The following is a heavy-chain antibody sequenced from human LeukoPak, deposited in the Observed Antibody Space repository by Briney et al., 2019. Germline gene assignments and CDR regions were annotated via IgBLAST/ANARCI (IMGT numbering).Heavy chain of an antibody. J-gene: IGHJ6*02. V-gene: IGHV3-11*01. CDR3: ARGRAYDFWSGYSYYYYGMDV. Sequence: GGSLRLSCAASGFTFSDYYMSWIRQAPGKGLEWVSYISSSGSTIYYADSVKGRFTISRDNAKNSLYLQMNSLRAEDTAVYYCARGRAYDFWSGYSYYYYGMDVWGQGTTVTVSS. CDR1: GFTFSDYY. D-gene: IGHD3-3*01. CDR2: ISSSGSTI.